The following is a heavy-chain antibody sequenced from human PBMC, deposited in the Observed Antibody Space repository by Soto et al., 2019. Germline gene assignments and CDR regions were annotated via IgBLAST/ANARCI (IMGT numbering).Heavy chain of an antibody. V-gene: IGHV3-9*01. CDR1: GFTFDDYA. D-gene: IGHD4-17*01. J-gene: IGHJ4*02. Sequence: EVQLVESGGGLVQPGRSLRLSCAASGFTFDDYAMHWVRQAPGKGLEWVSGISWNSGSIGYADSVKGRFTISRDNAKNSLYLQMNSLRAEDTALYYCAKSDYGDYFTFDYWGQGTLVTVSS. CDR2: ISWNSGSI. CDR3: AKSDYGDYFTFDY.